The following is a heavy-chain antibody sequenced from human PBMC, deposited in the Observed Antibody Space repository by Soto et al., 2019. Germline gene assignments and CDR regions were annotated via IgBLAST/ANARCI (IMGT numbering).Heavy chain of an antibody. J-gene: IGHJ4*02. Sequence: GASVKVSCKASGYTFTSYAMHWVRQAPGQRLEWMGWINAGNGNTKYSQKFQGRVTITRDTSASTAYMELSSLRSEDTAVYYCAIQRGYYDSSGYPFDYWGQGTLVTVSS. D-gene: IGHD3-22*01. CDR2: INAGNGNT. CDR3: AIQRGYYDSSGYPFDY. V-gene: IGHV1-3*01. CDR1: GYTFTSYA.